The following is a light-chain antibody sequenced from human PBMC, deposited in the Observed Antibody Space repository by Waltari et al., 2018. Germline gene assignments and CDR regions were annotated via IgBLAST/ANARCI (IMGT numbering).Light chain of an antibody. J-gene: IGKJ2*01. CDR1: HSLLLESGSNY. Sequence: DIVMTQSPDSLTVALGEGATLHCRSSHSLLLESGSNYLAWYQQKPGQPPKLLISWASTRESGVPDRFSGSGSGTDFALTITRLQSEDVATYYCQQYFGIPSFGQGTKLEI. CDR3: QQYFGIPS. V-gene: IGKV4-1*01. CDR2: WAS.